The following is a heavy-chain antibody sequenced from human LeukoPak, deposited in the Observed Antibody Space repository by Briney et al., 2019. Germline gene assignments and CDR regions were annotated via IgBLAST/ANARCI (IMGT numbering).Heavy chain of an antibody. J-gene: IGHJ3*02. D-gene: IGHD3-22*01. CDR3: AKPSSGYTSFHI. CDR1: GFTFSSYS. V-gene: IGHV3-23*01. CDR2: ISGSGGST. Sequence: GGSLRLSCAASGFTFSSYSMNWVRQAPGKGLEWVSAISGSGGSTYDADSVKGRFTISRDNSKNTLYLQMNSLRVEDTAVYYCAKPSSGYTSFHIWGQGTMVTVSS.